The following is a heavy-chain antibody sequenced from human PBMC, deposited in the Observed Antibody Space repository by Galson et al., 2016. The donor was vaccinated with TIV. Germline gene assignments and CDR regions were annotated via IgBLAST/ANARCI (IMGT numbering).Heavy chain of an antibody. D-gene: IGHD2-2*01. Sequence: CAASGFTFSNAWMTWVRQAPGRGLEWVGRIKSKSDGATTAYAAPVKGRFSISRDDSKDTVYLQMNNLKTEDTALYFCTTDLGYCLTTSCSLGLDYWGQGTLVTVSS. V-gene: IGHV3-15*01. CDR1: GFTFSNAW. J-gene: IGHJ4*02. CDR3: TTDLGYCLTTSCSLGLDY. CDR2: IKSKSDGATT.